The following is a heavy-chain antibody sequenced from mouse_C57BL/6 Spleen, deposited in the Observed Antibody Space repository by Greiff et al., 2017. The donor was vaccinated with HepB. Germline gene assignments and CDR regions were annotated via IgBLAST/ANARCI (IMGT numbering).Heavy chain of an antibody. D-gene: IGHD2-4*01. V-gene: IGHV1-76*01. CDR1: GYTFTDYY. Sequence: VQLQQSGAELVRPGASVKLSCKASGYTFTDYYINWVKQRPGQGLEWIARIYPGSGNTYYNEKFKGKATLTAEKSSSTAYMQLSSLTSEDSAVYFCARRGVYYDYDGAMDYWGQGTSVTVSS. CDR2: IYPGSGNT. CDR3: ARRGVYYDYDGAMDY. J-gene: IGHJ4*01.